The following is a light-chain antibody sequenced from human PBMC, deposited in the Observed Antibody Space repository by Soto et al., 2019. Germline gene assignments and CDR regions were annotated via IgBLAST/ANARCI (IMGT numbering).Light chain of an antibody. Sequence: EIVMSQSPATLSVSPWERATLSSRASQSVSSNLAWYQQKPGQAPRLLIYDASNRATGIPARFSGSGSGTDFTLTISSLEPEDFAVYYCQQRSNWPSLTFGGGTKVDIK. J-gene: IGKJ4*01. V-gene: IGKV3-11*01. CDR2: DAS. CDR3: QQRSNWPSLT. CDR1: QSVSSN.